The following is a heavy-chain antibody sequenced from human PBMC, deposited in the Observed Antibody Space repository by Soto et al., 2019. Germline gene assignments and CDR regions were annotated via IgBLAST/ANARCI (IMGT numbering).Heavy chain of an antibody. CDR1: GFPFSSYC. CDR3: AKDEAAGHFDY. CDR2: ISYDGSNK. Sequence: GGCRRVSWGASGFPFSSYCMHWVRQAPGKGLEWVAVISYDGSNKYYADSVKGRFTISRDNSKNTLYLQMNSLRAEDTAVYYCAKDEAAGHFDYWGQGTLVTVSS. V-gene: IGHV3-30*18. J-gene: IGHJ4*02.